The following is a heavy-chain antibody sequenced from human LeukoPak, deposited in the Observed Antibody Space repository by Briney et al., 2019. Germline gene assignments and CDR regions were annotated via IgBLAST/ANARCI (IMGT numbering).Heavy chain of an antibody. CDR3: ARVGYDFWSGYYTGAFDI. J-gene: IGHJ3*02. Sequence: SETLSLTCTVSGGSISSYYWSWIRQPAGKGLEWIGRIYTSGSTNYNPSLRSRVTMSVDTSKNQFSLKLSSVTAADTAVYYCARVGYDFWSGYYTGAFDIWGQGTMVTVSS. CDR1: GGSISSYY. CDR2: IYTSGST. D-gene: IGHD3-3*01. V-gene: IGHV4-4*07.